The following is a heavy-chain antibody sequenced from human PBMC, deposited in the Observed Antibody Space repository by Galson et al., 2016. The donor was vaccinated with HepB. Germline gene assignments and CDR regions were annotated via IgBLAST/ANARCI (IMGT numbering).Heavy chain of an antibody. CDR1: GFSLRTNGMC. CDR2: IDWDNNE. CDR3: ARTPLYCRGDGCAGFDI. D-gene: IGHD2-21*01. V-gene: IGHV2-70*11. J-gene: IGHJ3*02. Sequence: PALVKPTQTLTLTCTFSGFSLRTNGMCVSWIRQPPGKALEWLARIDWDNNEYRSPSLRTRLTISKDTSKNQVVLTMTNLDPEETATYYCARTPLYCRGDGCAGFDIWGQGTMVTVSS.